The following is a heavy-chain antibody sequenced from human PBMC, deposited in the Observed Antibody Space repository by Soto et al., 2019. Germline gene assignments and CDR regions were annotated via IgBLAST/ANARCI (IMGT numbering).Heavy chain of an antibody. CDR2: ISYDGSNK. CDR1: GFTFSTYG. CDR3: AKARVAIVLVPAATARGYYYYYGMDV. D-gene: IGHD2-2*01. Sequence: GGSLRLSCAASGFTFSTYGMHWVRQAPGKGLEWVAVISYDGSNKYYADSVKGRFTISRGNSKNTLYLQMNSLRAEDTAVYYCAKARVAIVLVPAATARGYYYYYGMDVWGQGTTVTVSS. V-gene: IGHV3-30*18. J-gene: IGHJ6*02.